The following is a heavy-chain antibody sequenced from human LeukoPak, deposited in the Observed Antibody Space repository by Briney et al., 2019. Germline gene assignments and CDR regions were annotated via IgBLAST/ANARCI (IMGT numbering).Heavy chain of an antibody. D-gene: IGHD6-6*01. CDR2: ISAYTGKT. V-gene: IGHV1-18*01. CDR3: ARREYSSSSPIHY. Sequence: ASVKVSCKASGYSFTFYGISWVRQAPGQGLEWMGWISAYTGKTNFAQKFQGRVTMTTNTSTSTADMELRSLRSDDTAVYYCARREYSSSSPIHYWGQGTLVTVSS. J-gene: IGHJ4*02. CDR1: GYSFTFYG.